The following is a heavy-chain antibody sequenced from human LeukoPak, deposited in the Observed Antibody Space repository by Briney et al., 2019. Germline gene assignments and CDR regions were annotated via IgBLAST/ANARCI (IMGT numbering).Heavy chain of an antibody. CDR2: INPNSGNT. D-gene: IGHD6-25*01. CDR1: GYTFTGYY. V-gene: IGHV1-8*02. J-gene: IGHJ6*03. CDR3: GLSGNYYYYYMDV. Sequence: ASVKVSCKASGYTFTGYYMHWVRQAPGQGLEWMGWINPNSGNTGYAQKFQGRVTMTRNTSISTAYMELSSLRSDDTAIYYCGLSGNYYYYYMDVWGKGTTVTISS.